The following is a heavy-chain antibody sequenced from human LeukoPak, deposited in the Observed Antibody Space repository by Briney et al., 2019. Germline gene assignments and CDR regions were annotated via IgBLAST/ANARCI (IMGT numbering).Heavy chain of an antibody. Sequence: ASLRDSFQASGYTLTNYVISWVRQAPGQGLEWMGWISAYNGNTNYVQKLQGRVTMTTDTSTSTGYMELRSLRSDDTAVYYCSRPLLLTEGYFDYWGQGTLVTVSS. D-gene: IGHD3-10*01. CDR2: ISAYNGNT. CDR3: SRPLLLTEGYFDY. V-gene: IGHV1-18*01. CDR1: GYTLTNYV. J-gene: IGHJ4*02.